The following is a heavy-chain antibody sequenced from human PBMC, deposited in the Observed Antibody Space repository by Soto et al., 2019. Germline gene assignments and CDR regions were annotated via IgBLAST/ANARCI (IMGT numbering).Heavy chain of an antibody. CDR1: GFTFSSYA. CDR3: AKGRSYYYYYGVDV. J-gene: IGHJ6*02. CDR2: ISGSGGST. Sequence: GGSLRLSCAASGFTFSSYAMNWVRQAPGKGLEWVSVISGSGGSTYYADSAKGRFTISRDNSKSTLYLQMNSLRAEDTALYYCAKGRSYYYYYGVDVWGQGTTVTVSS. V-gene: IGHV3-23*01.